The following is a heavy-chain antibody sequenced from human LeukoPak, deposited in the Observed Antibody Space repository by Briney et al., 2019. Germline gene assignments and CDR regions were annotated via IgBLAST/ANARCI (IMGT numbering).Heavy chain of an antibody. CDR3: SRENGAFSPFGY. Sequence: PSGTLSLTCGVSGGSISNTNWWSWVRQPPGQGLEWIGEISLTGLTHYNPSLESRVTVSLDKSKNQLSLNLTSVTAADAAVYYCSRENGAFSPFGYWGQGTLVTVLS. CDR2: ISLTGLT. V-gene: IGHV4-4*02. CDR1: GGSISNTNW. J-gene: IGHJ4*02. D-gene: IGHD2-8*01.